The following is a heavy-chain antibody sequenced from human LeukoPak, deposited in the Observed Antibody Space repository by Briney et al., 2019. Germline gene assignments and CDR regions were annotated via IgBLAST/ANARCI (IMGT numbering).Heavy chain of an antibody. D-gene: IGHD5-24*01. CDR2: ISGSGGVT. CDR3: AKVQEMGTILPPFHY. V-gene: IGHV3-23*01. CDR1: GFTFSSYG. Sequence: PGGSLRLSCAASGFTFSSYGMTWVRQAPGKGLEWVSAISGSGGVTYYADSVKGRFTISRDNSKNTLYLQGNSLRAADTAVYYCAKVQEMGTILPPFHYWGQGTLVTVSS. J-gene: IGHJ4*02.